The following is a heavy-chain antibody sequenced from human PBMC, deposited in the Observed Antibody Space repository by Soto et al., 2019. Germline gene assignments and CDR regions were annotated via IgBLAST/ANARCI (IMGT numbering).Heavy chain of an antibody. J-gene: IGHJ6*02. CDR1: GGSFSGYY. V-gene: IGHV4-34*01. D-gene: IGHD4-17*01. Sequence: QVQLQQWGAGLLKPSETLSLTCAVYGGSFSGYYWSWIRQPPGKGLGWIGEINHSGSTNYNPSLKSRVTISVDTSKNQFSLKLSSVTAADTAVYYCARGGLLYYYYVMDVWGQGTTVTVSS. CDR3: ARGGLLYYYYVMDV. CDR2: INHSGST.